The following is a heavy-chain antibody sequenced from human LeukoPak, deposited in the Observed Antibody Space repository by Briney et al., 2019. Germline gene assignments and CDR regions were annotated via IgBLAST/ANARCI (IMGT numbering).Heavy chain of an antibody. CDR3: ARGVRCSGGSCYSRAGNWFDP. CDR1: GGTFSSYT. CDR2: IIPILGIA. Sequence: ASVKVSCKASGGTFSSYTISWVRQAPGQGLEWMGRIIPILGIANYAQKFQGRVTITADKSTSTAYMELSSLRSEDTAVYYCARGVRCSGGSCYSRAGNWFDPWGQGTLVTVSS. J-gene: IGHJ5*02. V-gene: IGHV1-69*02. D-gene: IGHD2-15*01.